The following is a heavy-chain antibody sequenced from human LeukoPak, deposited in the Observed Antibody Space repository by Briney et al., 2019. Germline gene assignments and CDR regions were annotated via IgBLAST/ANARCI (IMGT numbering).Heavy chain of an antibody. D-gene: IGHD3-9*01. V-gene: IGHV1-8*01. CDR2: MNPNSGNT. CDR1: VYTFTSYD. CDR3: ARTKTALRYFDWLFLFDP. Sequence: ASVKLSCTASVYTFTSYDINWVRQGTGQGLEWMGWMNPNSGNTGYAQKFQGRVTMTSNTSISTAYMELSSLRSEDTAVYYCARTKTALRYFDWLFLFDPWGQGTLVTVSS. J-gene: IGHJ5*02.